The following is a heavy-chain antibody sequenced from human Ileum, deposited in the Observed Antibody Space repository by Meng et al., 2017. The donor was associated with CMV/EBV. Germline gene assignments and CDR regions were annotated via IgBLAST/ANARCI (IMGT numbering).Heavy chain of an antibody. Sequence: PEWGPGLVMPADTLSLTRSASGDPISSWSHSWAWFRQPPGKRLEWIGSMYFSGIADYTPSLKSRVTISLHATQKQFSLRLASVTAADSAVYFCARDLTNKWFYYWGQGTLVTVSS. CDR3: ARDLTNKWFYY. V-gene: IGHV4-39*07. CDR2: MYFSGIA. J-gene: IGHJ4*02. CDR1: GDPISSWSHS. D-gene: IGHD1-26*01.